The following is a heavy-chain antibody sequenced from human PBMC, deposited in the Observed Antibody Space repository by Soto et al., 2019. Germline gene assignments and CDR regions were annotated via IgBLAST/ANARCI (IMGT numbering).Heavy chain of an antibody. J-gene: IGHJ4*02. CDR2: IYYSGST. V-gene: IGHV4-30-4*01. CDR3: ARESLPAAIYY. CDR1: GGSISSGDYY. Sequence: SETLSLTCTVSGGSISSGDYYWGWIRQPPGKGLEWIGYIYYSGSTYYNPSLKSRVTISVDTSKNQFSLKLSSVTAADTAVYYCARESLPAAIYYWGQGTLVTVSS. D-gene: IGHD2-2*01.